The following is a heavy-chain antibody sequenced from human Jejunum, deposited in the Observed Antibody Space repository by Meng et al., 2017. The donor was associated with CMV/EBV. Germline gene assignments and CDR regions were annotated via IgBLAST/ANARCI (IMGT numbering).Heavy chain of an antibody. CDR3: ATSTATTSNFGRVWNT. D-gene: IGHD1-1*01. CDR2: IIPVLDIA. CDR1: TLNTYT. Sequence: TLNTYTINWVRPAPGQGLEWMGRIIPVLDIANSAQSFQGRLTIIADRSSSTAYMELTSLRSDDTAVYYCATSTATTSNFGRVWNTWGQGTEVTVSS. J-gene: IGHJ5*02. V-gene: IGHV1-69*02.